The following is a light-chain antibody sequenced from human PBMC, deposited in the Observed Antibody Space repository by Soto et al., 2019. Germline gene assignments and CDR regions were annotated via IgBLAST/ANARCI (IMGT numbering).Light chain of an antibody. V-gene: IGLV1-44*01. J-gene: IGLJ1*01. Sequence: QSALTQPPPASGTPGQRVTISCSGSSSKIGSNTVNWYQQLPGTAPKLLIYSNNQRPLGVPDLFSGSKSGTSASLAISGLQSEDEADYYCAAWDDSLNGLYVFGTGTKVTVL. CDR2: SNN. CDR1: SSKIGSNT. CDR3: AAWDDSLNGLYV.